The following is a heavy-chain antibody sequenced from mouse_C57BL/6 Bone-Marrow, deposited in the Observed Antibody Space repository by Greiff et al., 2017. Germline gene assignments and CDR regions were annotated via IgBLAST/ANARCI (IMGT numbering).Heavy chain of an antibody. D-gene: IGHD2-13*01. Sequence: QVQLQQSGAELMKPGASVKLSCKATGYTFTGYWIAWVKQSPGHGLEWIGEILPGSGSTNYTEKFKGTATFTADTSSNTAYMQLSSLTTEDSAIYYCAREGFYSDYVYWYFDVWGTGTTVTVSS. CDR1: GYTFTGYW. V-gene: IGHV1-9*01. CDR2: ILPGSGST. J-gene: IGHJ1*03. CDR3: AREGFYSDYVYWYFDV.